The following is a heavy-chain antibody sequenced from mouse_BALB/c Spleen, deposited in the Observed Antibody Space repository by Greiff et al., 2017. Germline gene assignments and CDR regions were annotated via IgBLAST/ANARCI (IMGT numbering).Heavy chain of an antibody. CDR2: IRNKANGYTT. CDR1: GFTFTDYY. Sequence: EVMLVESGGGLVQPGGSLRLSCATSGFTFTDYYMSWVRQPPGKALEWLGFIRNKANGYTTEYSASVKGRFTISRDNSQSILYLQMNTLRAEDSATYYCARDMRDDGYYPYAMDYWGQGTSVTVSS. V-gene: IGHV7-3*02. CDR3: ARDMRDDGYYPYAMDY. D-gene: IGHD2-3*01. J-gene: IGHJ4*01.